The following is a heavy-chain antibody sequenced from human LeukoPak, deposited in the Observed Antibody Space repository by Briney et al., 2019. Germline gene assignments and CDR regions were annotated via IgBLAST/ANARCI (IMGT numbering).Heavy chain of an antibody. CDR2: ISSSSSYI. CDR3: ARGSASSGWNGDDY. V-gene: IGHV3-21*01. D-gene: IGHD6-19*01. Sequence: GGSLRLSCAASGFTFNNYAMNWVRQAPGKGLEWVSSISSSSSYIYYADSVKGRFTISRDNAKNSLYLQMNSLRAEDTAVYYCARGSASSGWNGDDYWGQGTLVTVSS. J-gene: IGHJ4*02. CDR1: GFTFNNYA.